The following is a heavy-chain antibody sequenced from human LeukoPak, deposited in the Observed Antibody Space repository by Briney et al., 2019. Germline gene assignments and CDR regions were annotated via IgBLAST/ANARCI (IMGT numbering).Heavy chain of an antibody. Sequence: GGSLRLSCAASGFTLSSYSMNWVRQAPGKGLEWVSSISSSSSYIYYADSVKGRFTISRDNAKNSLYLQMNSLRAEDTAVYYCARDFAYYYDSSGFEGDAFDIWGQGTMVTVSS. V-gene: IGHV3-21*01. CDR2: ISSSSSYI. CDR3: ARDFAYYYDSSGFEGDAFDI. CDR1: GFTLSSYS. D-gene: IGHD3-22*01. J-gene: IGHJ3*02.